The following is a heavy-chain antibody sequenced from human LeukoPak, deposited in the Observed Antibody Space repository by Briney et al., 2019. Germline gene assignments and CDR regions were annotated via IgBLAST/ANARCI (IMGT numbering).Heavy chain of an antibody. V-gene: IGHV4-59*08. J-gene: IGHJ4*02. CDR3: ARHGAPGTFPFDY. D-gene: IGHD6-13*01. CDR1: GGSISTYY. CDR2: IYFSGST. Sequence: SETLSLTCTVSGGSISTYYWSWIRQPPGKGLEWIGNIYFSGSTKYNPSLKSRVTISVDTSKNQFSLKLSSVTAADTAVYYCARHGAPGTFPFDYWGQGTLVTVSS.